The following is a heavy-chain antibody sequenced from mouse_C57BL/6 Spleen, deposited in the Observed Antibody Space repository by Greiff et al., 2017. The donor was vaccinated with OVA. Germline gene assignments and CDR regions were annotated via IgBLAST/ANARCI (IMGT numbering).Heavy chain of an antibody. CDR1: GYTFTSYW. Sequence: QVQLQQPGAELVKPGASVKMSCKASGYTFTSYWITWVKQRPGQGLEWIGDIYPGSGSTNYTEKFKSKATLTVDTSSSTAYLQLSSLTSEDSAVYYCATMVTTDWYFDVWGTGTTVTVSS. D-gene: IGHD2-3*01. CDR2: IYPGSGST. J-gene: IGHJ1*03. V-gene: IGHV1-55*01. CDR3: ATMVTTDWYFDV.